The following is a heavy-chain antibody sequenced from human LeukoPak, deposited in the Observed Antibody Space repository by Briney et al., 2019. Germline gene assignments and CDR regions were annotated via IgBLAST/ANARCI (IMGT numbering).Heavy chain of an antibody. V-gene: IGHV1-3*01. CDR1: GYTFTSYA. Sequence: ASVKVSCKASGYTFTSYAMHWVRQAPGQRLEWMGWISAGNGNTKYSQKFQGRVTITRDTSASTAYMELSSLRSEDTAVYYCALYRKRQWLVSWDYFDYWGQGTLVTVSS. D-gene: IGHD6-19*01. CDR3: ALYRKRQWLVSWDYFDY. CDR2: ISAGNGNT. J-gene: IGHJ4*02.